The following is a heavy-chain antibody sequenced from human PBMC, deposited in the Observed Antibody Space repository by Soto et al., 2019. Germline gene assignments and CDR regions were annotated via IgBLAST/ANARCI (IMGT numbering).Heavy chain of an antibody. D-gene: IGHD3-10*01. V-gene: IGHV4-4*07. CDR3: ARDGFGRNTRAFDP. Sequence: SETLSLTCTVSCDFISYYSWAWIRQSAGKGLEWIGRVYSTGTIFYNPSLKSRATMSVDTSKNQFSLKLTSVNAADTAVYYCARDGFGRNTRAFDPWGQGTMVTVSS. CDR2: VYSTGTI. J-gene: IGHJ5*02. CDR1: CDFISYYS.